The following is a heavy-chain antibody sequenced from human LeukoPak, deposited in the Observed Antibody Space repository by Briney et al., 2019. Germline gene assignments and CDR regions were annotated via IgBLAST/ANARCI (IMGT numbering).Heavy chain of an antibody. D-gene: IGHD6-13*01. CDR2: ISDRGDYT. J-gene: IGHJ6*04. CDR1: GFTFSTYV. CDR3: AKGPRSSWYHYGMDV. Sequence: GGSLRLSCAASGFTFSTYVMTWVRQAPGKGLEWVSVISDRGDYTYYADSMKGRFTISRDNSKNSLFLQMNSLRAEDTAVYYCAKGPRSSWYHYGMDVWGKGTTVTVSS. V-gene: IGHV3-23*01.